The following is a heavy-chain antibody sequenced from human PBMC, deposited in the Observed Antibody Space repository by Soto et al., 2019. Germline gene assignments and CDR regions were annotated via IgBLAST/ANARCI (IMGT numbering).Heavy chain of an antibody. Sequence: SQTLSLTCAISGDSVSSNSAAWNWIRQSPSRGLEWLGRTYYRSKWYNDYAVSVKSRITINPDTSKNQFSLQLNSVTPEDTAVYYCAREALRWPVGWAPYIWFDPWGQGTLVTVSS. CDR3: AREALRWPVGWAPYIWFDP. V-gene: IGHV6-1*01. CDR2: TYYRSKWYN. J-gene: IGHJ5*02. D-gene: IGHD4-17*01. CDR1: GDSVSSNSAA.